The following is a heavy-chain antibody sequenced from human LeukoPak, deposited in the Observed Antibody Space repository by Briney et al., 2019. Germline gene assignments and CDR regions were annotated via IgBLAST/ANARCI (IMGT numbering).Heavy chain of an antibody. J-gene: IGHJ5*02. CDR3: ARGSPSTPDP. D-gene: IGHD2-15*01. Sequence: PSETLSLTCTVSGGSISSYYWNWIRQPPGKGLEWIGYIHYSGSTYYHPSLKNRVTISLDTSKTKFSLRLSSVTAADTAVYFCARGSPSTPDPWGQGTLVTVSS. CDR2: IHYSGST. CDR1: GGSISSYY. V-gene: IGHV4-59*01.